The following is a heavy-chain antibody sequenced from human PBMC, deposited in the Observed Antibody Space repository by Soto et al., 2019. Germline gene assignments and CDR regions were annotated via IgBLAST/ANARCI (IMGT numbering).Heavy chain of an antibody. Sequence: KLVESGGGLVQPGGSLRLSCAASGFNFGTFWMSWVRQAPGKGLEWVASIKEDGSEAYYVDSVKGRFTISRDNAKNSLYLQLNSLGVEDTAIYYCAREWQSSFCSPTTCYFYGMDVWGQGTTVTVPS. CDR2: IKEDGSEA. D-gene: IGHD2-21*01. V-gene: IGHV3-7*01. J-gene: IGHJ6*02. CDR3: AREWQSSFCSPTTCYFYGMDV. CDR1: GFNFGTFW.